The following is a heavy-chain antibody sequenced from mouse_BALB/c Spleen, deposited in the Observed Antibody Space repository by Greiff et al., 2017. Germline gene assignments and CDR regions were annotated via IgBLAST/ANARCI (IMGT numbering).Heavy chain of an antibody. D-gene: IGHD1-1*01. CDR1: GYTFTSYV. CDR3: ATGITVLDY. CDR2: INPYNDGT. Sequence: VQLKQSGPELVKPGASVKMSCKASGYTFTSYVMHWVKQKPGQGLEWIGYINPYNDGTKYNEKFKGKATLTSDKSSNTAYMELSSLTSEDSAVYYCATGITVLDYWGQGTTLTVSS. V-gene: IGHV1-14*01. J-gene: IGHJ2*01.